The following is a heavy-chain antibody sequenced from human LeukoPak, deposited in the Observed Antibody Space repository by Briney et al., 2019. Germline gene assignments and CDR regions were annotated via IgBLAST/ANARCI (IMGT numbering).Heavy chain of an antibody. CDR2: IYTSGST. Sequence: SETLSLTCTVSGGSISSGSYYWSWIRQPAGKGLEWIGRIYTSGSTNYNPSLKSRVTISVDTSKNQFSLKLSSVTAADTAVYYCEREHDSSGSHFDYWGQGTLVTVSS. D-gene: IGHD3-22*01. CDR1: GGSISSGSYY. CDR3: EREHDSSGSHFDY. V-gene: IGHV4-61*02. J-gene: IGHJ4*02.